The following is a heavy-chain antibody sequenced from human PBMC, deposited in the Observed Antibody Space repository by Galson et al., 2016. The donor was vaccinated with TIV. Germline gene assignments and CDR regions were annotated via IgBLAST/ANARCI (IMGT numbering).Heavy chain of an antibody. CDR3: ARDPRHYYGRFDY. Sequence: SVKVSCKASGYTFSTYGMSWVRQAPGQGPEWVGWISACSPNMKYAQKFQGRVTMTTDTSTSTAYMELRSLTSDDTAMYYCARDPRHYYGRFDYWGQGTLVTVSS. J-gene: IGHJ4*02. D-gene: IGHD3-10*01. CDR2: ISACSPNM. CDR1: GYTFSTYG. V-gene: IGHV1-18*01.